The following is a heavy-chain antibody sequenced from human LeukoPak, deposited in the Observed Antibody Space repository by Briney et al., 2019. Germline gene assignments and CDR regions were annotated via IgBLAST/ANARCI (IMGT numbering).Heavy chain of an antibody. CDR2: IYYSGST. D-gene: IGHD3-3*01. CDR3: ARLNSNYDFWSGYYRGNWFDP. V-gene: IGHV4-59*08. Sequence: SETLSLTCTVSGGSISSYYWSWIRQPPGKGLEWIGYIYYSGSTNYNPSLKSRVTISADTSKNQFSLKLSSVTAADTAVYYCARLNSNYDFWSGYYRGNWFDPWGQGTLVTVSS. J-gene: IGHJ5*02. CDR1: GGSISSYY.